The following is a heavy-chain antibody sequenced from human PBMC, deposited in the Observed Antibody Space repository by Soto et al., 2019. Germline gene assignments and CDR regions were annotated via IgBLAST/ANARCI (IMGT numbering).Heavy chain of an antibody. CDR3: ARDGSGYRRNKWFDP. D-gene: IGHD5-12*01. J-gene: IGHJ5*02. V-gene: IGHV1-46*03. CDR1: GYTFTSYY. Sequence: ASVKVSCKASGYTFTSYYMHWVRQAPEQGLEWMGIINPSGGSTSYAQKFQGRVTMTRDTSTSTVYMELSSLRSEDTAVYYCARDGSGYRRNKWFDPWGQGTLVNVS. CDR2: INPSGGST.